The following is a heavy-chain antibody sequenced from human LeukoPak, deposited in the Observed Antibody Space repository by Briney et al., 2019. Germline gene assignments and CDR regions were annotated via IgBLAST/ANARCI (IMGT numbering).Heavy chain of an antibody. CDR2: ISSSGSA. V-gene: IGHV4-4*09. CDR1: GDSLGIYK. J-gene: IGHJ4*02. D-gene: IGHD3-10*01. CDR3: ARAIYASETNFDS. Sequence: PSETLSLTCSVSGDSLGIYKWSWIRQPPGKGLEWIAHISSSGSAIYNPSLMSRVSMAVDTSKNQFSLRLISVTAADTAVYYCARAIYASETNFDSWGQGTLVTVSS.